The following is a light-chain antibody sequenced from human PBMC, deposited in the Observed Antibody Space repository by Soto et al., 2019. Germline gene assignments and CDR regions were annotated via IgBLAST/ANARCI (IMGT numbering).Light chain of an antibody. V-gene: IGKV3-20*01. CDR1: QSFSSTY. CDR2: GAS. Sequence: MVLTESPGTLSLSAVERSTVGAGASQSFSSTYLAWYQQKLGQAPRLLIYGASSRATGIPDRFSGGGSGTDFSLTISRLDPEDFAVYYCQQYSSSPITFGQGTRLEIK. J-gene: IGKJ5*01. CDR3: QQYSSSPIT.